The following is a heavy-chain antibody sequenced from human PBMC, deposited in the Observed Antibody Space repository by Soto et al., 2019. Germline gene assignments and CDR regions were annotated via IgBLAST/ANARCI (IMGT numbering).Heavy chain of an antibody. Sequence: GGSLRLSCAVSGLTFSAFSMSWVRQTQGKGLEWVSIVSGTSFTIEYADSVKGRFTISRDNSKNILYLQMNNLRAEDTAVYNCATGMGNPSYFAYWGQGTQVTV. J-gene: IGHJ4*02. CDR2: VSGTSFTI. D-gene: IGHD7-27*01. CDR1: GLTFSAFS. CDR3: ATGMGNPSYFAY. V-gene: IGHV3-23*01.